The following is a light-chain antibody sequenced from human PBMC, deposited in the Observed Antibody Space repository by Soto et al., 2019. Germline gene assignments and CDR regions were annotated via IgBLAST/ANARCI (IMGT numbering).Light chain of an antibody. Sequence: EIVLTQSPGTLSLSPAEGATLSCRASQSVNNNYLSWYQQRPGQAPRLLIYGASSRATGSPDRFSGSGSGTDFTLTISRLEPEDFAVYYCHQYGSSPLTFGRGTKVDIK. CDR2: GAS. V-gene: IGKV3-20*01. J-gene: IGKJ1*01. CDR3: HQYGSSPLT. CDR1: QSVNNNY.